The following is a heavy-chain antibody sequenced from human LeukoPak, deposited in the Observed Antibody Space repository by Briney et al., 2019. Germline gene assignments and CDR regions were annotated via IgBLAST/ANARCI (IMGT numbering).Heavy chain of an antibody. J-gene: IGHJ3*02. CDR1: GGSFSGYY. Sequence: SETLSLTCAVYGGSFSGYYWSWIRQPPGKGLEWIGEINHSGSTNYNPSLKSRVTISVDTSKNQFSLKLSSVTAADTAVYYCARDPVVDAFDIWGQGTMVTVSS. CDR3: ARDPVVDAFDI. CDR2: INHSGST. V-gene: IGHV4-34*01.